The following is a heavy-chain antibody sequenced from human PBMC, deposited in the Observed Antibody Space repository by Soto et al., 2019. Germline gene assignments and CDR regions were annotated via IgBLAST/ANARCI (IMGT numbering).Heavy chain of an antibody. V-gene: IGHV1-2*04. CDR2: INPNSGGT. J-gene: IGHJ3*02. Sequence: GASVKVSCKASGYTFTGYYMHWVRQAPGRGLEWMGWINPNSGGTNYAQKFQGWVTITRDTSISTAYMELSRLRSDDTAVYYCARDSTGAFDIWGQGTMVTVSS. CDR3: ARDSTGAFDI. CDR1: GYTFTGYY.